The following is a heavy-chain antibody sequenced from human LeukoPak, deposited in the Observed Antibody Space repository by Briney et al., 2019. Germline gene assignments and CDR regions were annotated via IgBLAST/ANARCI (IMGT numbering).Heavy chain of an antibody. D-gene: IGHD6-13*01. V-gene: IGHV3-30*18. CDR3: AKDAAGIAAAGSLNY. J-gene: IGHJ4*02. Sequence: PGGSLRLSCAASGFTFSSYGMHWVRQAPGKGLEWVAVISYDGSNKYYADPVKGRFTISRDNSKNTLYLQMNSLRAEDTAVYYCAKDAAGIAAAGSLNYWGQGTLVTVSS. CDR1: GFTFSSYG. CDR2: ISYDGSNK.